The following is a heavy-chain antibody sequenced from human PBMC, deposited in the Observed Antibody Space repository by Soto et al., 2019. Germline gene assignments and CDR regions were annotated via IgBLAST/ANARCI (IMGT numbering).Heavy chain of an antibody. CDR2: INHSGST. V-gene: IGHV4-34*01. D-gene: IGHD2-15*01. Sequence: SETLSLTCAVYGGSFSGYYWSWIRQPPGKGLEWIGEINHSGSTNYNPSLKSRVTISVDTSKNQFSLKLSSVTAADTAVYYCARGLHIVVVVAATVWFDPWGQGTLVTVSS. J-gene: IGHJ5*02. CDR3: ARGLHIVVVVAATVWFDP. CDR1: GGSFSGYY.